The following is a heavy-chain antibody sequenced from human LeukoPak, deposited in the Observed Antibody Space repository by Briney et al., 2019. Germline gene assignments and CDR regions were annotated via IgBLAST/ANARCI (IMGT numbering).Heavy chain of an antibody. CDR3: AKGGRGHILTGYYIDY. CDR1: GFSLSSYG. V-gene: IGHV3-30*02. Sequence: HSGGSLRISCAASGFSLSSYGMHWVRQALGKGLEWVAFIRYDGSNKYYADSVKGRFTISRDNSKNTLYLQMNSLRAEDTAVYYCAKGGRGHILTGYYIDYWAQGTLVTVSS. CDR2: IRYDGSNK. D-gene: IGHD3-9*01. J-gene: IGHJ4*02.